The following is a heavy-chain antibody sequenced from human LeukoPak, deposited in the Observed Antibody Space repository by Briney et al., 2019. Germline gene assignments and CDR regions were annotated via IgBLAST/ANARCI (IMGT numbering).Heavy chain of an antibody. D-gene: IGHD3-10*01. Sequence: SETLSLTCTVSGGSIRTYSWSWIRQPAGKGLEWIGRIYTSGSPNYSPSHKSRVTMSLDTSKKQFSLKLSSVIAADTAVYYCARDMVRGVTHWFDPWGQGTLVTVSS. J-gene: IGHJ5*02. V-gene: IGHV4-4*07. CDR3: ARDMVRGVTHWFDP. CDR2: IYTSGSP. CDR1: GGSIRTYS.